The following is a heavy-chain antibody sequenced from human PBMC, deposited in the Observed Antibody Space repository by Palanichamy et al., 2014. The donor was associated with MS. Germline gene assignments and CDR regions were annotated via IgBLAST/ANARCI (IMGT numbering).Heavy chain of an antibody. Sequence: QVQLVESGGGVVQPGTSLRVSVCSLWIHLHNHAMHWVRQAPGKGLEWVAMIWSDGSLKFYADSVKGRFTISRDNSMNTLDLQMSSLRAEDTAVYYCARELTTVTGGMDYWGQGALVTVSS. D-gene: IGHD4-17*01. V-gene: IGHV3-33*08. CDR3: ARELTTVTGGMDY. CDR2: IWSDGSLK. CDR1: IHLHNHA. J-gene: IGHJ4*02.